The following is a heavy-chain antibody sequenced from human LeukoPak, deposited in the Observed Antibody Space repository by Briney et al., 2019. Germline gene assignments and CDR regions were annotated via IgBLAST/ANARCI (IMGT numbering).Heavy chain of an antibody. V-gene: IGHV3-30*03. Sequence: PGGSLRLSCAASGFTFSRYGMHWVRQPQGEGLEWVTVISHDGSKKYSAESVKGRFTISRDNSKNTLYLQMNSLRAEDTAVYYCARANGQLWTTPDYWGQGTLVTISS. CDR1: GFTFSRYG. CDR3: ARANGQLWTTPDY. J-gene: IGHJ4*02. D-gene: IGHD5-18*01. CDR2: ISHDGSKK.